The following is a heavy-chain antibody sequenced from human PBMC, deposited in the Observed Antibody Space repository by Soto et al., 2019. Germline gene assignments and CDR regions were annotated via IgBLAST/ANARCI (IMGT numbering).Heavy chain of an antibody. Sequence: QVQLVESGGGVVQPGRSLRLSCAASGFTFSSYGMHWVRQAPGKGLEWVAVISYDGSNKYYADSVKGRFTISRDNSKNTLYLQMNSLRAEDTAVYYCATDGGVCDYWYFDLWGRGTLVTVSS. J-gene: IGHJ2*01. CDR2: ISYDGSNK. CDR3: ATDGGVCDYWYFDL. CDR1: GFTFSSYG. V-gene: IGHV3-30*03. D-gene: IGHD3-3*01.